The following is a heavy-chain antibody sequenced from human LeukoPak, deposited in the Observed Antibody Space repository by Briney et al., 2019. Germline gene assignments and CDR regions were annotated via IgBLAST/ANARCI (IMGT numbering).Heavy chain of an antibody. CDR2: INQSGST. Sequence: SETLSLTCAVYGGSFSGYYWSWIRQPPGKGLEWIGEINQSGSTNYNPSLKSRVTISVDTSKNQFSLKLSSVTAADTAVYYCARGRYDFWSGYTTATPLDYWGQGTLVTVSS. D-gene: IGHD3-3*01. J-gene: IGHJ4*02. CDR1: GGSFSGYY. CDR3: ARGRYDFWSGYTTATPLDY. V-gene: IGHV4-34*01.